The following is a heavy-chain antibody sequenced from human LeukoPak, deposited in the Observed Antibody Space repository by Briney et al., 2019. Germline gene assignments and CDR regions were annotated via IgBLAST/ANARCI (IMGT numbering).Heavy chain of an antibody. Sequence: SQTLSLTCTVSGGSISSGDYYWSWIRQPPGKGLEWIGYIYYSGSTYYNPSLKSRVTISVDTSKNQFSLKLSSVTAADTAVYYCARAIGWFGELSPHYYFDYWGQGTLVTVSS. V-gene: IGHV4-30-4*01. CDR3: ARAIGWFGELSPHYYFDY. D-gene: IGHD3-10*01. J-gene: IGHJ4*02. CDR1: GGSISSGDYY. CDR2: IYYSGST.